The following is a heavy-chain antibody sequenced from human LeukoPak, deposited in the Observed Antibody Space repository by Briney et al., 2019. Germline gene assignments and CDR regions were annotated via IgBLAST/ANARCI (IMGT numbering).Heavy chain of an antibody. V-gene: IGHV3-66*01. D-gene: IGHD3-10*01. J-gene: IGHJ6*02. CDR1: GFTVSDSY. CDR3: VRGWFYGMDV. Sequence: PGGSLRLSCAASGFTVSDSYLSWVRRAQGKGLEWVSVIYSGGSTYYADSVKGRFTISRDNSRNTLYLQMNSLRAEDTAVYYCVRGWFYGMDVWGPGTTVSVSS. CDR2: IYSGGST.